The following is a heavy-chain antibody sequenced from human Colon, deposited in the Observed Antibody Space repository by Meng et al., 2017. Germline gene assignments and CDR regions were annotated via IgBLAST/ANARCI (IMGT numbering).Heavy chain of an antibody. CDR1: GGSISSGDYY. J-gene: IGHJ2*01. Sequence: QGRLPGPGPGLVTPPQTPSLTCTVSGGSISSGDYYWSWIRQPPGKGLEWIGYIYYSGSTYYNPSLKSRVTISVDTSKNQFSLKLSSVTAADTAVYYCARGYYDSSGYGYWYFDLWGRGTLVTVSS. CDR2: IYYSGST. V-gene: IGHV4-30-4*01. CDR3: ARGYYDSSGYGYWYFDL. D-gene: IGHD3-22*01.